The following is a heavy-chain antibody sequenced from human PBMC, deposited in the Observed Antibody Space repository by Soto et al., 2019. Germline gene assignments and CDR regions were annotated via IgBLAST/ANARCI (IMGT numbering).Heavy chain of an antibody. CDR3: ARESGGATATLDYYYFYMDV. D-gene: IGHD5-12*01. Sequence: QVQLVQSGAEVKKPGASVTVSCRSSGDTFTDYYIHWVRQAPGQGLEWMGWINPNSGVTKYAQKFQGWVSMTRDTSIRTVYMQLSGLRSDDTAVYYCARESGGATATLDYYYFYMDVWGTGTTVTVSS. CDR1: GDTFTDYY. CDR2: INPNSGVT. V-gene: IGHV1-2*04. J-gene: IGHJ6*03.